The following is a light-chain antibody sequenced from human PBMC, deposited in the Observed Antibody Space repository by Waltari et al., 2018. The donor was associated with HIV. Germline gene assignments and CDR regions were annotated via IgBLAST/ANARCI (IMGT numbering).Light chain of an antibody. CDR3: QSYDSSLSGFWV. J-gene: IGLJ3*02. V-gene: IGLV1-40*01. Sequence: QSVLTKPPSVSGAPGQRVTIPCTGNSPNIGAGYDVHWYQQLPGIGPKLLIYGDSNRPSGVPDRFSGSKSGTSASLAITGLQAEDEADYYCQSYDSSLSGFWVFGGGTKLTVL. CDR1: SPNIGAGYD. CDR2: GDS.